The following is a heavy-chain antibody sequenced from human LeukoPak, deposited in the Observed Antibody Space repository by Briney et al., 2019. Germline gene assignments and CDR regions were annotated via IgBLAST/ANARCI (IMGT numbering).Heavy chain of an antibody. D-gene: IGHD5-24*01. CDR1: GFTFDDYA. J-gene: IGHJ5*02. V-gene: IGHV3-9*01. CDR2: ISWNSGSI. CDR3: AKVSDFGDGYKGWFDP. Sequence: GGSLRLSCAASGFTFDDYAMHWVRQAPGKGLEWVSGISWNSGSIGYADSVKGRFTISRDNAKNSLYLQMNSLRAEDTALYYCAKVSDFGDGYKGWFDPWGQGTLVTVSS.